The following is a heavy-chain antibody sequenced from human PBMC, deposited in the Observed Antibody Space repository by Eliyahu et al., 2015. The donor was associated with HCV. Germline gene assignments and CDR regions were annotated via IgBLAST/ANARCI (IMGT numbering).Heavy chain of an antibody. J-gene: IGHJ3*01. CDR1: GFPFXPYG. CDR3: AGEVAIRDVGAFDF. V-gene: IGHV3-33*03. CDR2: IWYDGTGQ. D-gene: IGHD5-24*01. Sequence: QVQLVESGGGVVQPGTSLRLSCAASGFPFXPYGIHWVRQAPGKGLEWVGIIWYDGTGQYYADSVKGRFTISKDNSKNTLYLQMDSLRVEDTAIYYCAGEVAIRDVGAFDFWGQGTMVTVSS.